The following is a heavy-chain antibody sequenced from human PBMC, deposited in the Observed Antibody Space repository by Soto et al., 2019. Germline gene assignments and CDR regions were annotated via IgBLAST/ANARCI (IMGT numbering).Heavy chain of an antibody. CDR1: GYTFNGXG. Sequence: QVQLVQSGAEVKKPGASVKVSCKASGYTFNGXGXXXXXXXXXXGLEWMGWISAYHGNTNYAQQLQGRVTMTADTXXXXXXXXXXXXXXXXXXXXXXXXXXXXXXXHYWGQGTLVTVSS. V-gene: IGHV1-18*01. J-gene: IGHJ4*02. CDR3: XXXXXXXXXHY. CDR2: ISAYHGNT.